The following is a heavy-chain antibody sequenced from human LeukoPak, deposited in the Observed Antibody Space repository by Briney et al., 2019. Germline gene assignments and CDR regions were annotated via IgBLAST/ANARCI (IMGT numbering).Heavy chain of an antibody. D-gene: IGHD3-16*01. V-gene: IGHV3-74*01. J-gene: IGHJ4*02. CDR2: IKSDGSST. CDR1: GFTFSSYW. Sequence: GGSLRLSCAASGFTFSSYWMHWVRQAPGKGLVWASRIKSDGSSTNYVDSVKGRFTISRDNAKNTLYLQMNSLRAEDTAVYYCARVWGGSTFDYWGQGTLVTVSS. CDR3: ARVWGGSTFDY.